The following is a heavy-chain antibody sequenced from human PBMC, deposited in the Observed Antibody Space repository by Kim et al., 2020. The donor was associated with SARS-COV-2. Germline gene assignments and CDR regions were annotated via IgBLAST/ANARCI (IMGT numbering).Heavy chain of an antibody. CDR3: AREITIFGVVEFDP. Sequence: NPSLKSRVTISVDTSKNQFSLTLSSVTAADTAVYYCAREITIFGVVEFDPWGQGTLVTVSS. J-gene: IGHJ5*02. V-gene: IGHV4-34*01. D-gene: IGHD3-3*01.